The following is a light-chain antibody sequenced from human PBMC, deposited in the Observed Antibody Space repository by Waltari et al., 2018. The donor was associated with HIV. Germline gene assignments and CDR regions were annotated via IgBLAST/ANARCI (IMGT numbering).Light chain of an antibody. CDR1: SSDVGGYNY. V-gene: IGLV2-14*03. J-gene: IGLJ1*01. Sequence: QSALTQPASVSGSPGQSLTISCTGTSSDVGGYNYVSWYQQHPGKAPQLMIYDVSNRPSGVSNRFSGSKSGNTASLTISGLQAEDEADYYCSSYTSSSTPYVFGTGTKVTVL. CDR2: DVS. CDR3: SSYTSSSTPYV.